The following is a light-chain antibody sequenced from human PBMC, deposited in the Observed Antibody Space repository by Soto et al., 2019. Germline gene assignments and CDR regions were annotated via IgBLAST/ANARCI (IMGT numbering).Light chain of an antibody. Sequence: EIVLTQSPATLSVSPGERATLSCRASQSVSSYLAWYQQKPGQAPRLLIYDASNKATGIPARFSGSGSGTDFTLTISSLEPEDFAVYYCQQRSNWDTFGQGTKLEIK. CDR1: QSVSSY. J-gene: IGKJ2*01. CDR3: QQRSNWDT. V-gene: IGKV3-11*01. CDR2: DAS.